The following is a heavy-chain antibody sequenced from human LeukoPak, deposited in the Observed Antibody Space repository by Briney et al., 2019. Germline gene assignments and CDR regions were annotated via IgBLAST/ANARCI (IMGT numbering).Heavy chain of an antibody. Sequence: SETLSLTCTVSGGSISSGGYYWSWIRQHPGKGLEWIGYIYYSGSTYCNPSLKSRVTISVDTSKNQFSLKLSSVTAADTAVYYCARADMVRGVIINEYFQHWGQGTLVTVSS. CDR1: GGSISSGGYY. J-gene: IGHJ1*01. CDR2: IYYSGST. D-gene: IGHD3-10*01. V-gene: IGHV4-31*03. CDR3: ARADMVRGVIINEYFQH.